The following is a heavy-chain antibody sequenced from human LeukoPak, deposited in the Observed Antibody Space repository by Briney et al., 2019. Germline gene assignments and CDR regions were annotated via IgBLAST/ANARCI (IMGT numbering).Heavy chain of an antibody. CDR2: IYTSGST. CDR1: GGSISSGSYY. D-gene: IGHD3-22*01. J-gene: IGHJ4*02. V-gene: IGHV4-61*02. Sequence: PSETLSLTCTVSGGSISSGSYYWSWIRQPARKELEWIGRIYTSGSTNYNPSLKSRVTISVDTSKNQFSLKLSSVTAADTAVYYCARGKGAYDSSGYWGYYFDYWGQGTLVTVSS. CDR3: ARGKGAYDSSGYWGYYFDY.